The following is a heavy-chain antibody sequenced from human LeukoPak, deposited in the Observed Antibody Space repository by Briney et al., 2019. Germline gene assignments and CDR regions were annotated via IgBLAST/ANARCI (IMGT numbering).Heavy chain of an antibody. Sequence: GGSLRLSCAVSGFIFSSYGMSWVRQAPGKGLEWVSVSCSGGSTYYSESVKGRFTISRDNSKNTLYLQMNSLRAEDTAVYYCAKGDYSGSYYFDYWGQGTLVTVSS. V-gene: IGHV3-23*01. CDR3: AKGDYSGSYYFDY. D-gene: IGHD1-26*01. CDR1: GFIFSSYG. J-gene: IGHJ4*02. CDR2: SCSGGST.